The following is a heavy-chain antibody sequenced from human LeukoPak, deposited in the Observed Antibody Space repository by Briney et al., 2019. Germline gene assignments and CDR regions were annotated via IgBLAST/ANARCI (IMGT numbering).Heavy chain of an antibody. CDR1: GGSISSYY. J-gene: IGHJ4*02. CDR3: ARRDPYSSGWHLFDN. V-gene: IGHV4-4*07. Sequence: SETLSLTCTVSGGSISSYYWSWIRQPAGKGLEWIGRIYTGGSTNYNPSLKSRVTMSVDTSKNQFSLKLSSVTAADTAVYFCARRDPYSSGWHLFDNWGQGTPVTVSS. CDR2: IYTGGST. D-gene: IGHD6-19*01.